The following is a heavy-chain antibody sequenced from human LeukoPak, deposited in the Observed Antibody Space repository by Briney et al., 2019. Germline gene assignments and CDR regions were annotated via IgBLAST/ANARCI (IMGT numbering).Heavy chain of an antibody. V-gene: IGHV7-4-1*02. CDR3: ARNDEGFCISFNCYEG. CDR1: GYAFTHYA. D-gene: IGHD2-2*01. CDR2: INTNTGNP. Sequence: GASVKVSCKASGYAFTHYAMNWMRQAPGQGLEWMGWINTNTGNPTYAQGFTGRFVFSLDTSVSTAYLQISSLKAEDTAVYYCARNDEGFCISFNCYEGWGQRTLVTVSS. J-gene: IGHJ1*01.